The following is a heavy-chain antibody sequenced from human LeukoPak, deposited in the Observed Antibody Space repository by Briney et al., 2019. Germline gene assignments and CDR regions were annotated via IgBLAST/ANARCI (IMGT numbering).Heavy chain of an antibody. D-gene: IGHD3-10*01. CDR2: ISESGDNT. J-gene: IGHJ5*02. Sequence: GGSLRLSCAASGFTFSSYGMHWVRQAPGKGLEWVSSISESGDNTYFADSVKGRFTISRDTSKNTLYLQMNSLRAEDTAVYYCAKLLGEAGGPWGQGTLVTVSS. V-gene: IGHV3-23*01. CDR1: GFTFSSYG. CDR3: AKLLGEAGGP.